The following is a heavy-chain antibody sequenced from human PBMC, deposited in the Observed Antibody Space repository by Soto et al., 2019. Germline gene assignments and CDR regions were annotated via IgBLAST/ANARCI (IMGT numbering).Heavy chain of an antibody. CDR2: IMPIFGRA. J-gene: IGHJ6*02. V-gene: IGHV1-69*13. Sequence: SLKVSCKASGGTFSNYSFSWVRQVPGQGLEWLGGIMPIFGRADYAQKFRGRVTVTADESTSTAYMELGSLRAEDMAVYYCARRIPFGYGMDVWGQGTTVTVSS. D-gene: IGHD2-21*01. CDR1: GGTFSNYS. CDR3: ARRIPFGYGMDV.